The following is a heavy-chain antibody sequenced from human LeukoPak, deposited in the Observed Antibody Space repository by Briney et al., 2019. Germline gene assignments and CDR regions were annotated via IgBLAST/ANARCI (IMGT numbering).Heavy chain of an antibody. V-gene: IGHV3-64D*09. CDR3: VSSIVGATHAFDI. D-gene: IGHD1-26*01. CDR1: GFTFSTYG. Sequence: PGGSLRLSCAASGFTFSTYGMHWVRQAPGKGLEYVAAISSNGGSTYYADSVKGRFTISRDNSQNTLYLQMSSLRAEDTAVYYCVSSIVGATHAFDIWGQGTMVTVSS. CDR2: ISSNGGST. J-gene: IGHJ3*02.